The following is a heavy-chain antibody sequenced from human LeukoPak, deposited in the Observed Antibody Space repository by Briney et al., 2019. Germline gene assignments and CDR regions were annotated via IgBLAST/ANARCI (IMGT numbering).Heavy chain of an antibody. D-gene: IGHD5-18*01. CDR3: ARDPKPYRYGPYYFDY. Sequence: PGGSLRLSCAASGFTFSSYAMHWVRQAPGKGLEYVSAISSNGGSTYYANSVKGRFTISRDNSKNTLYLQMGSLRAEDMAVYYCARDPKPYRYGPYYFDYWGQGTLVTVSS. CDR1: GFTFSSYA. J-gene: IGHJ4*02. V-gene: IGHV3-64*01. CDR2: ISSNGGST.